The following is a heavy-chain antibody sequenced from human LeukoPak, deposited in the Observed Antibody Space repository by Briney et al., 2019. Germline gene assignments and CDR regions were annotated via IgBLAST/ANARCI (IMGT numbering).Heavy chain of an antibody. Sequence: SETLSLTCTVSGGSISSFYGSGIPQPAGKGLEWMVRIYISGSTNYTHSLKSRVAISVDDSKTQFSLKLSSVTAADTAVYYCARDGAVAGREGFDAWGQGALVTVSS. D-gene: IGHD6-19*01. V-gene: IGHV4-4*07. CDR3: ARDGAVAGREGFDA. CDR2: IYISGST. J-gene: IGHJ4*02. CDR1: GGSISSFY.